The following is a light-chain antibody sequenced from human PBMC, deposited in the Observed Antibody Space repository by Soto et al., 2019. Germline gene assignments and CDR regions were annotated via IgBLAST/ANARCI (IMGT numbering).Light chain of an antibody. V-gene: IGKV3-15*01. CDR3: QQYSKWPPWT. J-gene: IGKJ1*01. CDR1: QSLSDN. Sequence: EIVMTQSPATLAGSPGETVTLSCRASQSLSDNLAWYQQKPGQAPRLLIFRASTRATGVPARFSGRGSGTEFTLTISGLQSEDFAVYYCQQYSKWPPWTX. CDR2: RAS.